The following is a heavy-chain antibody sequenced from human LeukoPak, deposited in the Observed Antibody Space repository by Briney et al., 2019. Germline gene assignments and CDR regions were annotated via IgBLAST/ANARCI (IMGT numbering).Heavy chain of an antibody. D-gene: IGHD4-17*01. CDR3: AREGAIGYGDYVTDY. V-gene: IGHV4-59*01. CDR2: IYYSGST. CDR1: GGSISSYY. J-gene: IGHJ4*02. Sequence: SETRSLTCTVSGGSISSYYWSWIRQPPGKGLEWIGYIYYSGSTNYNPSLKSRVTISVDTSKNQFSLKLSSVTAADTAVYYCAREGAIGYGDYVTDYWGQGTLVTVSS.